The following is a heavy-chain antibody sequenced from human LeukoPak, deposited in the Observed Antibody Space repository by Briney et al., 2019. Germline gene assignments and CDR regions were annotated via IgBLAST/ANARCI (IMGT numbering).Heavy chain of an antibody. D-gene: IGHD3-10*01. V-gene: IGHV3-30*18. CDR3: AKDVVRGVMWYFDY. J-gene: IGHJ4*02. Sequence: GRSLRLSCAASGFTFSSYGMHWVRQAPGKGLEWVAVISYDGSNKYYADSVKGRFTISRGNSKNTLYLQMNSLRAEDTAVYYCAKDVVRGVMWYFDYWGQGTLVTVSS. CDR2: ISYDGSNK. CDR1: GFTFSSYG.